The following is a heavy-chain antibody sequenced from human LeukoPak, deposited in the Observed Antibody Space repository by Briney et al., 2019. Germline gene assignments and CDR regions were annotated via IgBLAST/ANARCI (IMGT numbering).Heavy chain of an antibody. CDR2: ISTSGSSA. D-gene: IGHD3-10*01. CDR3: ARDKGDYYYYYMDV. Sequence: GGSLRLSCAGSGFTFSGYSMHWVRQAPGKELEWVAYISTSGSSAYYTDSVQGRFTISRDNAKNSLYLQMNTLRAEDTAVYYCARDKGDYYYYYMDVWGKGTTVTVSS. CDR1: GFTFSGYS. V-gene: IGHV3-48*01. J-gene: IGHJ6*03.